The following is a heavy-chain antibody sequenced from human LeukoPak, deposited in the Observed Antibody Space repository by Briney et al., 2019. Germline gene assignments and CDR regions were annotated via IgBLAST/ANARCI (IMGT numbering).Heavy chain of an antibody. D-gene: IGHD3-3*01. Sequence: PGGSLRLSCAASGFTFSSYWMHWVRQAPGKGLVWVSRIKRDGSNTNYADSVKGRFTISRDNAKNTLHLQMNSLRAEDTAVYYCARGGYYGSGRYYFDSWGQGTLVNVSS. V-gene: IGHV3-74*01. CDR1: GFTFSSYW. CDR3: ARGGYYGSGRYYFDS. CDR2: IKRDGSNT. J-gene: IGHJ4*02.